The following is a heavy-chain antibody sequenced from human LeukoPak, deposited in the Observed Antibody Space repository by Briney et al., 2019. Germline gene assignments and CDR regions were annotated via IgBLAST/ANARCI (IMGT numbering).Heavy chain of an antibody. CDR3: ARDIYDSGGYYYDF. V-gene: IGHV3-33*01. J-gene: IGHJ4*02. CDR2: IWYDGSNK. D-gene: IGHD3-22*01. Sequence: PGGSLRLSCAASGFXFRSYGMHWVRQAPGKGLEWVASIWYDGSNKYYVNSVKGRFTISRDKSKNTLYLQMNSLRAEDAAVYYCARDIYDSGGYYYDFWGQGTLVTVS. CDR1: GFXFRSYG.